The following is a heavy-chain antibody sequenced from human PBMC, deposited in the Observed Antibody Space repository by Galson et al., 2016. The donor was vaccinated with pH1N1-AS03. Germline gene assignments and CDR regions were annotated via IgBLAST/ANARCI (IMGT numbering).Heavy chain of an antibody. CDR2: TYYRSKWFN. D-gene: IGHD3-22*01. CDR1: GDSVSGNSLA. Sequence: CAISGDSVSGNSLAWNRIRQSPSRGLEWLGRTYYRSKWFNDYAASVKSRIIINPDTSKNQFSLQLDSVTPEDTAVYYCARDPGHHDSIFDYWGQGTLVTVSS. CDR3: ARDPGHHDSIFDY. J-gene: IGHJ4*02. V-gene: IGHV6-1*01.